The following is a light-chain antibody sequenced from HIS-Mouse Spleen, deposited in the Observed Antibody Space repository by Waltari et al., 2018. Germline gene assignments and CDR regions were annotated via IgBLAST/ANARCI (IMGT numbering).Light chain of an antibody. Sequence: QSVLTQPPSASGTPGQRVTIPCSGSSSNIGSNYVSWYQQPPVTAPKLLIYRNNQRPSGVPDRFSGSKSGTSASLAISGLRSEDEADYYCAAWDDSLSGPVFGGGTKLTVL. CDR3: AAWDDSLSGPV. CDR1: SSNIGSNY. V-gene: IGLV1-47*01. CDR2: RNN. J-gene: IGLJ3*02.